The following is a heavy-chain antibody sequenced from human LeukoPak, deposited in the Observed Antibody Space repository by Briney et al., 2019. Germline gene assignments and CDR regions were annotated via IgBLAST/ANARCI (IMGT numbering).Heavy chain of an antibody. J-gene: IGHJ5*02. Sequence: PQTLSLTCTVSGCSISSYGFHWSWIPQHPGKGLEGIGYIYYSGNTYYNPSLKSLLTISVDTSKNQSSLKLSYVTAADTAVYYFARVYGSGSYYIPDNWFDPWGQGTLVTVSS. CDR3: ARVYGSGSYYIPDNWFDP. D-gene: IGHD3-10*01. CDR2: IYYSGNT. V-gene: IGHV4-31*01. CDR1: GCSISSYGFH.